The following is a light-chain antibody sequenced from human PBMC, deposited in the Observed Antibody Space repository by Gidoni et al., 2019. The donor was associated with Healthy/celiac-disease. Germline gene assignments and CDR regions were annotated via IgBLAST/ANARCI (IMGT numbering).Light chain of an antibody. CDR2: GAS. V-gene: IGKV3-20*01. Sequence: IVLTPSPGTRSLSPGERATLSCRASQSVRSSYLAWYQHKPGQATSLIIYGASSRATGIPDRYSGSGSGTDFTLTISRLEPEDFEVYYCQQYGTSGRTFGGGTKVEIK. CDR1: QSVRSSY. J-gene: IGKJ4*01. CDR3: QQYGTSGRT.